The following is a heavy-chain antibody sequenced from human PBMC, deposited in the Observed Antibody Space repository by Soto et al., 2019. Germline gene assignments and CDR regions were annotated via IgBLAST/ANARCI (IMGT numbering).Heavy chain of an antibody. CDR2: ISGSGGST. J-gene: IGHJ6*03. Sequence: EVQLLESGGGLVQPGGSLRLSCGASGFIFSSYAMSWVRQAPGKGLEWVSVISGSGGSTYYADSVKGRFTISRDNSKNILYLQMNSLRGEDKAVYYCARSPYCSGGFCYSGDYYYYYMDVWGKGTTVTVSS. CDR3: ARSPYCSGGFCYSGDYYYYYMDV. CDR1: GFIFSSYA. D-gene: IGHD2-15*01. V-gene: IGHV3-23*01.